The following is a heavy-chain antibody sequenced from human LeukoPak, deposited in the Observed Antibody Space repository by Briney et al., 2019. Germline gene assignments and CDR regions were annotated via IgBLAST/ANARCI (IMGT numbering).Heavy chain of an antibody. V-gene: IGHV4-34*01. CDR1: GGSFSGYY. J-gene: IGHJ5*02. CDR2: INHSGST. D-gene: IGHD2-2*03. Sequence: SETLSLTCAVYGGSFSGYYWSWIRQPPGKGLEWSGEINHSGSTNYNPSLKSRVTISVDTSKNQFSLKLSSVTAADTAVYYCARGSRPGYCSSTSCRKNWFDPWGQGTLVTVSS. CDR3: ARGSRPGYCSSTSCRKNWFDP.